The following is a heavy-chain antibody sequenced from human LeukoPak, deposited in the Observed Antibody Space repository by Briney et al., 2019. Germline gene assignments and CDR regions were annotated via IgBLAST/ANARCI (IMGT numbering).Heavy chain of an antibody. D-gene: IGHD6-19*01. V-gene: IGHV1-69*05. J-gene: IGHJ4*02. CDR3: ASYNAVAGPEVKYYFDY. CDR2: IIPIFGTA. CDR1: GGTFSSYA. Sequence: GASVKVSCKASGGTFSSYAISWVRQAPGQGLEWMGGIIPIFGTANYAQKFQGRVTITTDESTSTAYMELSSLRSEDTAVYYCASYNAVAGPEVKYYFDYWGQGTLVTVSS.